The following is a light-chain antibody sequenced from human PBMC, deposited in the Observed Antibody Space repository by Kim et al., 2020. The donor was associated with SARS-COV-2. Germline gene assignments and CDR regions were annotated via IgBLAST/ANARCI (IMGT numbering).Light chain of an antibody. V-gene: IGKV3-11*01. CDR2: DAS. CDR3: EQWRNWHLT. J-gene: IGKJ4*01. CDR1: QSVTRF. Sequence: EIVLTQSPATLSLSPGERATLSCRASQSVTRFLTWYQQKPGQAPRLLIYDASNRATGIPARFSGSGSGTDFTLTISSLEPEDFAVYYCEQWRNWHLTFGGGTKVEI.